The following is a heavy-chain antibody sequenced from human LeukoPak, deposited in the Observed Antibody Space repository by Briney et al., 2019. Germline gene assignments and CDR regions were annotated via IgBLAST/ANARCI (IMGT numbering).Heavy chain of an antibody. CDR2: INHSGST. J-gene: IGHJ4*02. D-gene: IGHD5-12*01. Sequence: SETLSLTCAVSGGSISSSNWWSWVRQPPGKGLEWIGEINHSGSTNYNPSLKSRVTISVDTSKNQFSLKLSSVTAADTAVYYCARQTLSGYDYDYWGQGTLVTVSS. CDR1: GGSISSSNW. V-gene: IGHV4-4*02. CDR3: ARQTLSGYDYDY.